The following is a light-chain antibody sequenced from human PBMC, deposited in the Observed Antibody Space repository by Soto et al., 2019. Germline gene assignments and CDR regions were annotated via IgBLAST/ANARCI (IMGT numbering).Light chain of an antibody. CDR3: HQYGTSPRT. CDR1: QSVSSY. J-gene: IGKJ1*01. CDR2: GAS. Sequence: EIVLTQSPATLSLSPGERATLSCRASQSVSSYLAWYQQKPGQAPRLLIYGASNRATGIPARFSGSGSGTDFNLTVSRLAPEDFAVYYCHQYGTSPRTFGQGTKVDIK. V-gene: IGKV3-20*01.